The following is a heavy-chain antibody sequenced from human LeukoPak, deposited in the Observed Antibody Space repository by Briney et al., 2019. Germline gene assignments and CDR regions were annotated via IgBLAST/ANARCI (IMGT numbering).Heavy chain of an antibody. J-gene: IGHJ4*02. CDR3: ARESYCSSASCYIFVFDY. CDR1: GASIGSYY. Sequence: EPLFPTCTHHGASIGSYYWSWNRQPAGKGLDWIGRIYTSGSTNSHTSLKSRVTMSVDTSKNQSSLKLSSVTAADTAVYYCARESYCSSASCYIFVFDYCGQGSPVTAAS. CDR2: IYTSGST. D-gene: IGHD2-2*02. V-gene: IGHV4-4*07.